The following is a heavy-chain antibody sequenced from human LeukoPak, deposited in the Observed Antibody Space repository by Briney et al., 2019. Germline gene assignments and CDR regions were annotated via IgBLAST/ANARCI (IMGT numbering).Heavy chain of an antibody. Sequence: SETLSLTCTVSGGSISSSSYYWGWILQPPGKGLEWIGIIYYSGSTYYNPSLKSRVTISVDTSKNQFSLKLTSVTAADKAVYYCARRSYDILTGYYPNWFDPWGQGTLVTVSS. J-gene: IGHJ5*02. CDR3: ARRSYDILTGYYPNWFDP. CDR2: IYYSGST. CDR1: GGSISSSSYY. V-gene: IGHV4-39*01. D-gene: IGHD3-9*01.